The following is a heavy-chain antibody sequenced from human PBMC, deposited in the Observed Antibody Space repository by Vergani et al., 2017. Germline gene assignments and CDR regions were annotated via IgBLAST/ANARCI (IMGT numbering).Heavy chain of an antibody. CDR2: IYYSGST. Sequence: QLQLQESDPGLVKPSETLSLTYTVSGGSIRSTFYYWGWIRQPPGKGLEWIGTIYYSGSTYYNPSLKSRVTISVDPSKNQFSLKLNSVTAADTAVYYCARHKEQLVPGNYYYYYYMDVWGKGTTVTVSS. D-gene: IGHD6-13*01. CDR1: GGSIRSTFYY. V-gene: IGHV4-39*01. CDR3: ARHKEQLVPGNYYYYYYMDV. J-gene: IGHJ6*03.